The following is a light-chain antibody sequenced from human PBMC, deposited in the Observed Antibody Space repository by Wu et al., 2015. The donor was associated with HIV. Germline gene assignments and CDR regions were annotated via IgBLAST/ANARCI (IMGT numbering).Light chain of an antibody. CDR2: GAS. V-gene: IGKV3-15*01. J-gene: IGKJ1*01. CDR3: QQYNNWPPT. CDR1: QSVSSN. Sequence: EIVMTQSPATLSVSPGERATLSCRTSQSVSSNLAWYQQKPGQAPRLLIYGASTRATGIPARFSGSGSGTEFTLTISSLQSEDFAVYYCQQYNNWPPTFGKGPRWKSN.